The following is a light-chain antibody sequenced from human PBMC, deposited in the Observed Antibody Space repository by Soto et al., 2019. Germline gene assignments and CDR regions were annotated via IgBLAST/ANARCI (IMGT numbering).Light chain of an antibody. J-gene: IGKJ5*01. CDR3: QQYGTSEII. V-gene: IGKV3-20*01. CDR1: QSLANSF. Sequence: EYVFTQPPGTLSLSPGERATLSCRASQSLANSFIAWYQQKPGQAPRLLIYDTSSRASGIPDRFSGSGSGTDFTLTISRLETEDFAVFYCQQYGTSEIIFGQGTRLEIK. CDR2: DTS.